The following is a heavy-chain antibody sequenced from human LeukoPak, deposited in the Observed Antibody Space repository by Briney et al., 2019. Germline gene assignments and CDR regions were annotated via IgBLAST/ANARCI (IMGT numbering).Heavy chain of an antibody. CDR3: ATYFYGDYATHSFDF. CDR2: IHGSGTT. J-gene: IGHJ4*02. Sequence: SDTVSLTCAVSGSSLTSHYWLRLGRHPPATGQEWIGEIHGSGTTNYKPSLTSRVTMTLDKSTNPIALELTSVTAADTAVYYCATYFYGDYATHSFDFWGQGTLVTVSS. CDR1: GSSLTSHYW. D-gene: IGHD4-17*01. V-gene: IGHV4-4*02.